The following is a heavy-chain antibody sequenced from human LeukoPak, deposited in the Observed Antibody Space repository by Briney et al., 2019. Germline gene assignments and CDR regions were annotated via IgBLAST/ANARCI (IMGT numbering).Heavy chain of an antibody. CDR1: GYSFTSYW. V-gene: IGHV5-51*01. Sequence: GESLKISCKGSGYSFTSYWIGWVRQMPGKGLEWMGIIYPGDSDTRYSPSFQGQVTISADKSISTAYLQWSSLKASDTAMYYCARLFTMVRGVIIGSDAFDIWGQGTMVTVSS. D-gene: IGHD3-10*01. J-gene: IGHJ3*02. CDR3: ARLFTMVRGVIIGSDAFDI. CDR2: IYPGDSDT.